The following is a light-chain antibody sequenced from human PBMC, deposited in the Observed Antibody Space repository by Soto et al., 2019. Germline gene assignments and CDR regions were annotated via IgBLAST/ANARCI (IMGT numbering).Light chain of an antibody. J-gene: IGKJ2*01. V-gene: IGKV3-15*01. Sequence: EIVMTQSPATLSVSPGERATLSCRASQSVSNNLAWYQQKPGQAPRLLIYGASTRATGIPARFSGSGSGTDFTLTISSLQSEDFAVYYCHQYNNWPPYTFGQGTKLEIK. CDR1: QSVSNN. CDR2: GAS. CDR3: HQYNNWPPYT.